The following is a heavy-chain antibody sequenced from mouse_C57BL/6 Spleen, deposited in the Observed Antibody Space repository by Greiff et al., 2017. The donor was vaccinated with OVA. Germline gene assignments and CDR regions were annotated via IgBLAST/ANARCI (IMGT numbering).Heavy chain of an antibody. CDR3: ARAEYGYDEAWFAY. CDR2: ISSGSSTI. Sequence: EVHLVESGGGLVKPGGSLKLSCAASGFTFSDYGMHWVRQAPEKGLEWVAYISSGSSTIYYADTVKGRFTISRDNAKNTLFLQMTSLRSEDTAMYYCARAEYGYDEAWFAYWGQGTLVTVSA. J-gene: IGHJ3*01. CDR1: GFTFSDYG. V-gene: IGHV5-17*01. D-gene: IGHD2-2*01.